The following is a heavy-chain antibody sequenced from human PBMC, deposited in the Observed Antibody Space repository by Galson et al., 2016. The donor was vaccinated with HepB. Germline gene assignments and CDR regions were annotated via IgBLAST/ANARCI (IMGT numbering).Heavy chain of an antibody. J-gene: IGHJ3*02. CDR3: ARDVPSDSWGAFDI. Sequence: SLRLSCAASGFTFSDYWMNWVRQAPGKGLEWVAIIKHDGKEKHYAASVTGRFTISRDNGDNSPYLQMHSLRVEDTAVYYCARDVPSDSWGAFDIWGQGTMVTVSS. CDR2: IKHDGKEK. D-gene: IGHD3-16*01. CDR1: GFTFSDYW. V-gene: IGHV3-7*03.